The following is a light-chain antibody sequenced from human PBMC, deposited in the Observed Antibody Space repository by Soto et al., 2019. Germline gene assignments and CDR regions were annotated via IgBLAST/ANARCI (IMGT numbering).Light chain of an antibody. J-gene: IGKJ1*01. CDR3: MQGTYRRT. CDR2: RVS. V-gene: IGKV2-30*02. CDR1: EGLVHSDGNTY. Sequence: DIVMAQSPLSLLVTLGQPGSLSCRSIEGLVHSDGNTYLNWFQQRPGQSPRRLIYRVSNRDSGVPDRFSGSGSATDFTLKISRVEAEDVGVYYCMQGTYRRTFGQGTKVDIK.